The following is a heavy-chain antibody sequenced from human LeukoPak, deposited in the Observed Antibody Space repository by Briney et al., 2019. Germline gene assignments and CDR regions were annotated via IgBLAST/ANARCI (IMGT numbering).Heavy chain of an antibody. J-gene: IGHJ4*02. CDR1: GFNFSSLV. V-gene: IGHV3-33*01. Sequence: GRSLRLSCAASGFNFSSLVMHWVRQAPGKGLEWVAVIWYDGSNKYYADSVKGRFTISRDNSKNTLYLQMNSLRAEDTAVYYCARGDRSSWFNFDYWGQGTLVTVSS. CDR3: ARGDRSSWFNFDY. D-gene: IGHD6-13*01. CDR2: IWYDGSNK.